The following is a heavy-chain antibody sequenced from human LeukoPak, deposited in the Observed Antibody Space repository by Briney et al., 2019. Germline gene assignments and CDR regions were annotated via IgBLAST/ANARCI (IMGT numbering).Heavy chain of an antibody. Sequence: GGSLRLSCTASGFTFSDYAMGWFRQAPGKGLEWVGFIRNKAYGGTAEYAASVKGRFTISRDDSKTIAYLQMNSLKTEDTAVYYCTREKRYFDWFQADYWGQGTLVTVSS. J-gene: IGHJ4*02. D-gene: IGHD3-9*01. CDR3: TREKRYFDWFQADY. CDR2: IRNKAYGGTA. CDR1: GFTFSDYA. V-gene: IGHV3-49*03.